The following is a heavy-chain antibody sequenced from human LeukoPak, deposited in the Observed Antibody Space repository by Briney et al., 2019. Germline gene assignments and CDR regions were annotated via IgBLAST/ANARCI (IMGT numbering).Heavy chain of an antibody. CDR1: GFTVSSNY. CDR3: ARELGYCGSASCYYFDY. D-gene: IGHD2-2*01. V-gene: IGHV3-53*01. J-gene: IGHJ4*02. CDR2: IYSGGNT. Sequence: GGSLRLSCAASGFTVSSNYMSWVRQAPGKGLEWVSVIYSGGNTYYADSVKGRFTISRDNSKNTLYLQMNSLRAEDTALYYCARELGYCGSASCYYFDYWGQGTLVTVSS.